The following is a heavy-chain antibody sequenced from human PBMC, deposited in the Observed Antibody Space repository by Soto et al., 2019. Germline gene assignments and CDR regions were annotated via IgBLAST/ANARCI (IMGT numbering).Heavy chain of an antibody. D-gene: IGHD3-22*01. J-gene: IGHJ4*02. CDR1: GCSISSGGYY. CDR2: IYYSGST. Sequence: SETLSLTCTVSGCSISSGGYYWSWIRQHPGKGLEWIGYIYYSGSTNYNTSLKSRVTISVDTSKNQFSLKLSSVTAADTVVYYCARSGYDSSGLGGYWGQGTLV. V-gene: IGHV4-61*08. CDR3: ARSGYDSSGLGGY.